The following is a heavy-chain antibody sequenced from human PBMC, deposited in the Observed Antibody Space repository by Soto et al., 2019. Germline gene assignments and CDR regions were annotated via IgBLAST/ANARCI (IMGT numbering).Heavy chain of an antibody. CDR1: GYTFTSYY. J-gene: IGHJ4*02. CDR2: INPSGGST. V-gene: IGHV1-46*03. CDR3: ASLAVAGTRVDY. D-gene: IGHD6-19*01. Sequence: ASVKVSCKASGYTFTSYYMHWVRQAPGQGLEWMGIINPSGGSTSYAQKFQGRVTMTRDTSTSTVYMELSSLRSEDTAVYYCASLAVAGTRVDYGGQGTLVTAPQ.